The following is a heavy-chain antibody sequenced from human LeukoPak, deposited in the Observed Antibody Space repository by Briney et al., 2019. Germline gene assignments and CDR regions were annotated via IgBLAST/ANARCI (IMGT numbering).Heavy chain of an antibody. CDR1: GGTFSSYA. D-gene: IGHD5-12*01. J-gene: IGHJ4*02. CDR2: IIPIFGTA. CDR3: ANEVDGGYYFDY. Sequence: SVKVSCKASGGTFSSYAISWVRQAPGQGLEWMGGIIPIFGTANYAQKFQGRVTITADESTSTAYMELSSLRSEDTAVYYCANEVDGGYYFDYWGQGTLVTVSS. V-gene: IGHV1-69*13.